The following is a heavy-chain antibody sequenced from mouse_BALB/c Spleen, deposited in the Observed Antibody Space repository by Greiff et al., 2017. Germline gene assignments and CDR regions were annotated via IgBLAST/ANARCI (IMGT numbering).Heavy chain of an antibody. D-gene: IGHD2-1*01. Sequence: QVQLKESGAELAKPGASVKMSCKASGYTFTSYWMHWVKQRPGQGLEWIGYINPSTGYTEYNQKFKDKATLTADKSSSTAYMQLSSLTSEDSSVYYCARSGNYYYAMDYWGQGTSVTVSS. J-gene: IGHJ4*01. CDR2: INPSTGYT. CDR3: ARSGNYYYAMDY. CDR1: GYTFTSYW. V-gene: IGHV1-7*01.